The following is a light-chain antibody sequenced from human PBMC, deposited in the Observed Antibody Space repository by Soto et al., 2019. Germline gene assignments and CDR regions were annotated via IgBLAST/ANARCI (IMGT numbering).Light chain of an antibody. CDR2: DVS. J-gene: IGLJ3*02. Sequence: QSALTQPASVSGSPGQSITISCTGTSSDVGTYNYVSRYQQHPGEAPKLIIYDVSNRPSGVSIRFSGSKSGNTASLTISGLQAEDEADYYCSSYTSSKSWIFGGGTKLTVL. V-gene: IGLV2-14*01. CDR1: SSDVGTYNY. CDR3: SSYTSSKSWI.